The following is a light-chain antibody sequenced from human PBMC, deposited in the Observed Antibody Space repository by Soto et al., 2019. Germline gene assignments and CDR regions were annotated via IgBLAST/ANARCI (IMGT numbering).Light chain of an antibody. V-gene: IGKV3-15*01. J-gene: IGKJ5*01. CDR2: DAS. CDR1: QSISDT. Sequence: EIVMTQSPVTLSVSPGGRATLSCRASQSISDTLAWYQQKPGQAPRLLIYDASTRATGIPARFSGSGSGTEFTLTISSLQSEDFAVYYCQQYNNWPITFGQGTRREI. CDR3: QQYNNWPIT.